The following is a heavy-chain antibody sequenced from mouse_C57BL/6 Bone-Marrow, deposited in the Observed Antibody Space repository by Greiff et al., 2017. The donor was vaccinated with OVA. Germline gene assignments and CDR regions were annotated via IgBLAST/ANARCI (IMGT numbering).Heavy chain of an antibody. V-gene: IGHV1-55*01. J-gene: IGHJ2*01. CDR2: IYPGSGST. D-gene: IGHD1-1*01. CDR3: ARSGYGSSYGYFDY. CDR1: GYTFTSYW. Sequence: QVQLQQPGAELVKPGASVKMSCKASGYTFTSYWINWVKQRPGQGLEWIGDIYPGSGSTNYNEKFKSKATLTVDTSASTAYMQFSSLTSEDSAVYYCARSGYGSSYGYFDYWGQGTTLTVSS.